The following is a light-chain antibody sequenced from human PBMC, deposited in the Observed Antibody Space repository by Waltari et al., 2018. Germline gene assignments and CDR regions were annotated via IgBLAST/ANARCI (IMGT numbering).Light chain of an antibody. CDR3: NSRDRSGDMV. Sequence: SSELTQDPAVSVALGQTVRITCQGDRLRDYYASWYQQKAGQAPVLVIHGENKRPSGIPDRFSGSRSGNTGSLTITGAQAGDEADYYCNSRDRSGDMVFGAGTKLTV. CDR1: RLRDYY. V-gene: IGLV3-19*01. CDR2: GEN. J-gene: IGLJ2*01.